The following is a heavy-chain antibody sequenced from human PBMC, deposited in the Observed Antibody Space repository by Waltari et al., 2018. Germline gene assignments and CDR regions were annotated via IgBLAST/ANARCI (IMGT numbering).Heavy chain of an antibody. J-gene: IGHJ4*02. V-gene: IGHV3-21*01. D-gene: IGHD3-16*01. Sequence: EVQLVESGGGLVKPGGSLRLSCAASGFIFNTFAMNWVRQAPGKGLEWVSSISSRSTYIYYADSVKGRFTISRDNARSSLFLQMNSLRAEDTAVYYCARDEGGQYQGDFDYWAREPWSPSPQ. CDR2: ISSRSTYI. CDR3: ARDEGGQYQGDFDY. CDR1: GFIFNTFA.